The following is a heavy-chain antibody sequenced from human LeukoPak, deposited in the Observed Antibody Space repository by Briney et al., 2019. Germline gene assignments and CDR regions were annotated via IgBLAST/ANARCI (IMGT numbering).Heavy chain of an antibody. CDR2: IYYSGST. J-gene: IGHJ4*02. CDR3: ARTMAEPFFDY. D-gene: IGHD3-10*01. V-gene: IGHV4-31*03. Sequence: SETLSLTCTVSGGSISSGGYYWSWIRQHPGKGLEWIGYIYYSGSTYYNPSLKSRVTIPVDTSKNQFSLKLSSVTAADTAVYYCARTMAEPFFDYWGQGTLVTVSS. CDR1: GGSISSGGYY.